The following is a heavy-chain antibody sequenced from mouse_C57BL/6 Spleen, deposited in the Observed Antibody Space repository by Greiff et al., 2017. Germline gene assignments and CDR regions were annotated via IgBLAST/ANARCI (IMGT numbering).Heavy chain of an antibody. D-gene: IGHD1-1*01. V-gene: IGHV1-55*01. Sequence: QVQLQQPGAELVKPGASVKMSCKASGYTFTSYWITWVKQRPGQGLEWIRDIYPGSGSTNYNEKFKSKATLTVDTSSSTAYMQLSSLTSEDSAVYYCERDYGSSSYYAMDYWGQGTSVTVSS. CDR3: ERDYGSSSYYAMDY. J-gene: IGHJ4*01. CDR2: IYPGSGST. CDR1: GYTFTSYW.